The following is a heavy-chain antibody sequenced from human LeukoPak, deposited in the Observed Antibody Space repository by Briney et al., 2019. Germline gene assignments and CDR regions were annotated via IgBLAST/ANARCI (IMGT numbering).Heavy chain of an antibody. J-gene: IGHJ4*02. CDR1: GYTFTSYG. V-gene: IGHV1-18*01. Sequence: ASVKVSCKASGYTFTSYGISWVRQAPGHGLEWMGWISAYNGNTNYAQKLQGRVTMTTDTSTSTAYRELRSLRSDDTAVYYCARDAYCGGDCYDYWGQGTLVTVSS. D-gene: IGHD2-21*01. CDR2: ISAYNGNT. CDR3: ARDAYCGGDCYDY.